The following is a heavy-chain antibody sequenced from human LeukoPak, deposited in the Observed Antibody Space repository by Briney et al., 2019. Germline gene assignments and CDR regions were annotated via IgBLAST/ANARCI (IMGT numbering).Heavy chain of an antibody. CDR1: GASISSSYY. CDR3: ARSPGHRGYAY. Sequence: SETLSLTCTVSGASISSSYYWSWIRQPPGKGLEWIGYIYYSGSTNYNPSLESRVTMSIDTSNNQFSLKLTSVTATDTAVYYCARSPGHRGYAYWGQGTLVTVSS. D-gene: IGHD3-16*01. CDR2: IYYSGST. J-gene: IGHJ4*02. V-gene: IGHV4-59*01.